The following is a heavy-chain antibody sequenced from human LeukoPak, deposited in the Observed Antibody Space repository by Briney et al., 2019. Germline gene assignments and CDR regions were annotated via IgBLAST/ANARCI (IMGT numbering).Heavy chain of an antibody. V-gene: IGHV3-21*04. Sequence: PGGSLRLSCVASGFTFSSYTINWVRQTPGKGLEWVSSISGSSYYIYYADSVKGRFTISRDNAQNSLYLQMNSLRTEDTAVYYCAKVRYCSSTGCSGDYFDYWGQGTLVTVSS. CDR1: GFTFSSYT. J-gene: IGHJ4*02. CDR3: AKVRYCSSTGCSGDYFDY. CDR2: ISGSSYYI. D-gene: IGHD2-2*01.